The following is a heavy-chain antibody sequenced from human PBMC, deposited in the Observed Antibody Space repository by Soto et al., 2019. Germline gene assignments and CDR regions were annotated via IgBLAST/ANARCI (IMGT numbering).Heavy chain of an antibody. CDR1: GFTFTSSA. V-gene: IGHV1-58*01. CDR3: AAVPIVGATTA. CDR2: IVVGSGNT. D-gene: IGHD1-26*01. Sequence: SVPVSCEASGFTFTSSAVHCVRQARGQRLEWIGWIVVGSGNTNYAQKFQERVTITRDMSTSTAYMELSSLRSEDTAVYYCAAVPIVGATTAWGQGHRVTGS. J-gene: IGHJ5*02.